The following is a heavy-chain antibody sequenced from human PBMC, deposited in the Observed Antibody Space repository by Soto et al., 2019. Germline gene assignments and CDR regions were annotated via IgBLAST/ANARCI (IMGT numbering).Heavy chain of an antibody. V-gene: IGHV3-30*18. CDR2: ISYDGSNK. CDR1: GFTFSSYG. J-gene: IGHJ4*02. CDR3: AKDHSFPGYSGSWYARDDY. D-gene: IGHD6-13*01. Sequence: QVQLVESGGGVVQPGRSLRLSCAASGFTFSSYGMHWVRQAPGKGLEWVAVISYDGSNKYYADSVKGRFTISRDNSKNPLYMQMNSLRAEDTAVYYCAKDHSFPGYSGSWYARDDYWGQGSLVTVSS.